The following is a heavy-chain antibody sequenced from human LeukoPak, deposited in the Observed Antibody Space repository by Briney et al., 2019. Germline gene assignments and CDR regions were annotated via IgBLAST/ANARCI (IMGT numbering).Heavy chain of an antibody. Sequence: SETLSLTCTVSGGSISNYYWSWIRQPPGKGLEWMGYIYYSGSTNYNTSLTSRVTISVDTYKNHFSLRLSSVTAADTAVYYCARVWCGGDCFNDYWGQGTLVTVSS. V-gene: IGHV4-59*01. J-gene: IGHJ4*02. CDR1: GGSISNYY. CDR3: ARVWCGGDCFNDY. D-gene: IGHD2-21*02. CDR2: IYYSGST.